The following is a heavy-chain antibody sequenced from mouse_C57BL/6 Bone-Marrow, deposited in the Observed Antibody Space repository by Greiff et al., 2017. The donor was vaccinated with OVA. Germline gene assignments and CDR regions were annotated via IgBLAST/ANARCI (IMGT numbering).Heavy chain of an antibody. CDR1: GYTFTTYP. CDR2: FHPYNDDT. Sequence: VKLMESGAELVKPGASVKMSCKASGYTFTTYPIEWMKQNHGKSLEWIGNFHPYNDDTKYNEKFKGKATLTVEKSSSTVYLELSRLTSDDSAVYYCARGYYGSSPPWYFDVWGTGTTVTVSS. D-gene: IGHD1-1*01. J-gene: IGHJ1*03. V-gene: IGHV1-47*01. CDR3: ARGYYGSSPPWYFDV.